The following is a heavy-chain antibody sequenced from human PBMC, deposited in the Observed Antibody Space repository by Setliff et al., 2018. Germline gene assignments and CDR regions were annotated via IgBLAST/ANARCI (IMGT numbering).Heavy chain of an antibody. V-gene: IGHV4-59*01. D-gene: IGHD4-4*01. CDR3: ARGGHDYKWGAFDI. Sequence: SETLSLTCTVSGGSISSNYWSWIRKPPGKGLEWSGYIYYSGSTNYNPSLKSRVTISVDTSKNQFSLNLSSVTAADSAVYYCARGGHDYKWGAFDIWGQGTMVTVSS. CDR1: GGSISSNY. CDR2: IYYSGST. J-gene: IGHJ3*02.